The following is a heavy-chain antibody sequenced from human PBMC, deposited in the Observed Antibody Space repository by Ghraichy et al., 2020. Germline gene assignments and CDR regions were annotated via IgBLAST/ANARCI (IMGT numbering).Heavy chain of an antibody. Sequence: GGSLRLSCAASGFTFSSYWMHWVRQAPGKGLVWVSRINSDGSSTSYADSVKGRFTISRDNAKNTLYLQMNSLRAEDTAVYYCARAAAGTEVYYYGMDVWGQGTTVTVSS. V-gene: IGHV3-74*01. CDR3: ARAAAGTEVYYYGMDV. D-gene: IGHD6-13*01. J-gene: IGHJ6*02. CDR1: GFTFSSYW. CDR2: INSDGSST.